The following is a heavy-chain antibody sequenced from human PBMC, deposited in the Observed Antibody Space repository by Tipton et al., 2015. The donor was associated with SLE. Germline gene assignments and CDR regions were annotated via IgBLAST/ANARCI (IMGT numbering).Heavy chain of an antibody. CDR1: GFTFSTYA. J-gene: IGHJ4*02. Sequence: SLRLSCAASGFTFSTYAMSWVRQAPGKGLEWVSGINWNSGSIYYADSVKGRFTISRDNAENSLYLQMNSLRGEDTAVYHCAREVPGGANYFDYWGQGALVTVSS. CDR3: AREVPGGANYFDY. CDR2: INWNSGSI. D-gene: IGHD3-10*01. V-gene: IGHV3-23*01.